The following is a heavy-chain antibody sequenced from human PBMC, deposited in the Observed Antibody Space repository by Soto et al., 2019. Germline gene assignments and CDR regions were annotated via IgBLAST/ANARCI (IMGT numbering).Heavy chain of an antibody. CDR3: ARLSVATTTALDY. CDR2: IFHTGST. D-gene: IGHD1-1*01. CDR1: GDSITTTNW. Sequence: SETLSLTCAVSGDSITTTNWCSCVRQPPGKGLEWIGEIFHTGSTNYYPSLKSRVTISVDKSKNQFSLHLSSVTAADTAVYYCARLSVATTTALDYWGQGTLVTVSS. J-gene: IGHJ4*02. V-gene: IGHV4-4*02.